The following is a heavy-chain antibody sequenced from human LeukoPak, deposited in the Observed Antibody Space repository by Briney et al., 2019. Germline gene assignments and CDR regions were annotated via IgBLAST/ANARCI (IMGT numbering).Heavy chain of an antibody. D-gene: IGHD5-12*01. Sequence: SETLSLTCAVYGGSFSGYYWSWIRQPPGKGLEWIGEINHSGSTNYNPSLKSRVTISVDTSKNQFSLKLSSVTAADTAVYNCARDRYSGYDWAPYYYYYMDVWGKGTTVTVSS. V-gene: IGHV4-34*01. CDR3: ARDRYSGYDWAPYYYYYMDV. J-gene: IGHJ6*03. CDR2: INHSGST. CDR1: GGSFSGYY.